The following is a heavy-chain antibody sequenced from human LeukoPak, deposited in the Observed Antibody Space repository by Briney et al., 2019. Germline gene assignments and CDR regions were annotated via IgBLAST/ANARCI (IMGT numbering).Heavy chain of an antibody. J-gene: IGHJ5*02. D-gene: IGHD3-10*01. V-gene: IGHV4-59*01. Sequence: SETLSLTCTVSGGSISSYYWSWIRQPPGKGLEWIGHIYYSGSTNYNPSLKSRVTISVDTSKNQFSLKLSSVTAADTAVYYCAREITMVRGVIHWFDPWGQGTLVTVSS. CDR2: IYYSGST. CDR1: GGSISSYY. CDR3: AREITMVRGVIHWFDP.